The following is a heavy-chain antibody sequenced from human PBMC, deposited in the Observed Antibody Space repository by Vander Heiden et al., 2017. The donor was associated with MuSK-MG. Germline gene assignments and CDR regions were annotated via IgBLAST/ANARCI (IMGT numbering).Heavy chain of an antibody. J-gene: IGHJ3*02. D-gene: IGHD1-26*01. Sequence: EVRRLESEAGCLRPGCSLILSYTPPGFTVSSNYMSWVRQAPGKGLEWVSVIYSGGSTYYADSGKGRFTISRDNSKNTLYLQMNSLRAEDTAVYYCARDSIVRKAFDIWGQGTMVTVSS. CDR1: GFTVSSNY. CDR3: ARDSIVRKAFDI. V-gene: IGHV3-53*01. CDR2: IYSGGST.